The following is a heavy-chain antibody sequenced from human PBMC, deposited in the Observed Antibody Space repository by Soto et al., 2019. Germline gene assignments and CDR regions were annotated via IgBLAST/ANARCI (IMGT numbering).Heavy chain of an antibody. CDR3: ARLVYYDSSGYWAPFMDV. J-gene: IGHJ6*02. CDR2: FNPTGDTA. V-gene: IGHV1-46*01. Sequence: ASVKVSCKASGYTFTSYYIHWVRQAPGQGLEWMGIFNPTGDTASYAQKLQGRVTMTRDTSTGTAYMELGSLKASDTAMYYCARLVYYDSSGYWAPFMDVWGQGTTVTVSS. CDR1: GYTFTSYY. D-gene: IGHD3-22*01.